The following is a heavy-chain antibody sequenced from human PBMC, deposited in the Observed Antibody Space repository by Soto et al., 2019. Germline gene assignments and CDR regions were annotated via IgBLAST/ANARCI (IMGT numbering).Heavy chain of an antibody. V-gene: IGHV3-13*01. D-gene: IGHD3-10*01. CDR2: LSYAGDT. CDR3: AEGPHSASGYYYMDV. J-gene: IGHJ6*03. CDR1: GLTLSTYD. Sequence: GGSLRLSCAASGLTLSTYDMHWVRQGTGKGLEWVAALSYAGDTYYPGSVKGRFTVSRESAKNSLYLQMNSLTAGDTAVYYCAEGPHSASGYYYMDVWGKGTTVTVSS.